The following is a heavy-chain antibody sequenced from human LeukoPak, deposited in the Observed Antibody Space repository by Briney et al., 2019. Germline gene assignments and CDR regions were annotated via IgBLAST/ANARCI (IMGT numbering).Heavy chain of an antibody. V-gene: IGHV3-23*01. CDR3: AKVGDGLIAPDY. CDR2: ISGSGGST. D-gene: IGHD3-16*01. J-gene: IGHJ4*02. CDR1: GFTFSSYA. Sequence: PGGSLRLSCAASGFTFSSYAMSWVRQAPGKGLEWVSAISGSGGSTYYADSVKGRFTISRDNSKNTLYPQMNSLRAEDTAVYYCAKVGDGLIAPDYWGQGTLVTVSS.